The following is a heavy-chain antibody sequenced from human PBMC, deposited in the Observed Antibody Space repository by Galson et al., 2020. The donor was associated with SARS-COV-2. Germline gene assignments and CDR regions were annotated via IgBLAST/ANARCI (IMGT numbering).Heavy chain of an antibody. J-gene: IGHJ4*02. V-gene: IGHV1-69*10. CDR2: IIPILGIA. CDR1: GGTFSSYA. D-gene: IGHD3-22*01. Sequence: KISCKASGGTFSSYAISWVRQAPGQGLEWMGGIIPILGIANYAQKFQGRVTITADKSTSTSYMELSSLRSEDTAVYYCARVGYYYDSSGYYRTEDYFDYWGQGTLVTVSS. CDR3: ARVGYYYDSSGYYRTEDYFDY.